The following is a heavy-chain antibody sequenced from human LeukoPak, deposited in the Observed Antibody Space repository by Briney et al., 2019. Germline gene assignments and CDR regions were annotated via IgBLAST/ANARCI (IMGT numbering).Heavy chain of an antibody. CDR2: ISGSGGST. CDR1: GFTFSSYA. D-gene: IGHD2-15*01. Sequence: GGSLRLSCAASGFTFSSYAMSWVRQAPGKGLEWVSAISGSGGSTYYADSVKGRFTISRDNSKNTLYLQMNSLRAEDTAVYYCARDSGYGGKGYYYYYYGMDVWGQGTTVTVSS. CDR3: ARDSGYGGKGYYYYYYGMDV. V-gene: IGHV3-23*01. J-gene: IGHJ6*02.